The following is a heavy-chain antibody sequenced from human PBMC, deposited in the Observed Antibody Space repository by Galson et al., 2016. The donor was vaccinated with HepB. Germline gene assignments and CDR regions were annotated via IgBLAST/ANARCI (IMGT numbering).Heavy chain of an antibody. D-gene: IGHD3-16*01. V-gene: IGHV4-31*03. Sequence: TLSLTCTVSGGSITSDGYFWSWIRQHPGKGLEWIGYIYYSGSTHYNPSLKSRVTLSVDTSKNQFSLNLTSVTAADTAVYYCARDHYGTHTFYYYYGMDVWGQGTTVTVSS. CDR2: IYYSGST. J-gene: IGHJ6*02. CDR1: GGSITSDGYF. CDR3: ARDHYGTHTFYYYYGMDV.